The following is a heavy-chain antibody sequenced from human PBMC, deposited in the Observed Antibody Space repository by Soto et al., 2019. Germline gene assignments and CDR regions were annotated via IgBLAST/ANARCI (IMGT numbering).Heavy chain of an antibody. Sequence: SHTLSLTCVISGYSVSSNNAAWKLIRQSPSRGLEWLGRTYYRSKWYHEYAVSVKGRITINPDTSKNQFSLQLNSVTPEDAAVYYCARTNGYLDYWGQGTLVTVSS. V-gene: IGHV6-1*01. CDR1: GYSVSSNNAA. J-gene: IGHJ4*02. D-gene: IGHD4-17*01. CDR3: ARTNGYLDY. CDR2: TYYRSKWYH.